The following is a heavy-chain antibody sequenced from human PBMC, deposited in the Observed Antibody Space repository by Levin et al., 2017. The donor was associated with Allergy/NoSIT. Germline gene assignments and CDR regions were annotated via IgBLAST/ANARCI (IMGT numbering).Heavy chain of an antibody. CDR2: IYWDDDE. V-gene: IGHV2-5*02. CDR1: GFSLSTTGVG. CDR3: VHLADEYSFDY. J-gene: IGHJ4*02. Sequence: SGPTLVKPTQTLTLTCSFSGFSLSTTGVGVGWIRQPPGKALEWLALIYWDDDERYSPSLKSRLTITKDTSNNQVVLRMTNMDSVDTATYYCVHLADEYSFDYWGQGTLVTVSS. D-gene: IGHD2-15*01.